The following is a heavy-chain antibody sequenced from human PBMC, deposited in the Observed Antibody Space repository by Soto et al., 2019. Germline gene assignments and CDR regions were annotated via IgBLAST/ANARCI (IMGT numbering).Heavy chain of an antibody. V-gene: IGHV4-39*01. J-gene: IGHJ6*02. Sequence: QLQLQESGPGLVKPSETLSLTCTVSGGSISSSSYYWGWIRQPPGKGLEWIGSIYYSGSTYYNPSIKSRDTIXXXTXXNQFSLKLSSVTAADTAVYYCARHLLDTAMEGMDVWGQGTTVTVSS. CDR3: ARHLLDTAMEGMDV. D-gene: IGHD5-18*01. CDR1: GGSISSSSYY. CDR2: IYYSGST.